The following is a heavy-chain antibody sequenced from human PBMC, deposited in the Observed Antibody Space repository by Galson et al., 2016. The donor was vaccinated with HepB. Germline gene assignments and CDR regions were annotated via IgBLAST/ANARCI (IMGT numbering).Heavy chain of an antibody. D-gene: IGHD4-23*01. Sequence: SVKVSCKASGGTFSSYAINWVRQVPGQGLEWMGGIMTAFGKRNYAQKFQGRVMITADESTSTAYMELSSLTSEDTAIYYCAKGSTASGGNGKYYYYGMDVWGQGTTVTVSS. V-gene: IGHV1-69*13. CDR2: IMTAFGKR. CDR1: GGTFSSYA. J-gene: IGHJ6*02. CDR3: AKGSTASGGNGKYYYYGMDV.